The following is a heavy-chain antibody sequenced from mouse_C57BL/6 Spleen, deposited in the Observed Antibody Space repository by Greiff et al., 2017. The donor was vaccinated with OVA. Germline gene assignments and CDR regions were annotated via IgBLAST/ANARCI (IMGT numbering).Heavy chain of an antibody. CDR3: ARRHDYDGGFDY. Sequence: VQLKESGGGLVQPGGSLKLSCAASGFTFSDYYMYWVRQTPEKRLEWVAYISNGGGSTYYPDTVKGRFTISRDNAKNTLYLQMSRLKSEDTAMYYCARRHDYDGGFDYWGQGTTLTVSS. D-gene: IGHD2-4*01. V-gene: IGHV5-12*01. J-gene: IGHJ2*01. CDR1: GFTFSDYY. CDR2: ISNGGGST.